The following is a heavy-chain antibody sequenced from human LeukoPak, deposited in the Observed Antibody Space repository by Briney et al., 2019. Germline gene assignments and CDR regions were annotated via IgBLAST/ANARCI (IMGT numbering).Heavy chain of an antibody. Sequence: SGTLSLTCAVSGGSISSSNWWSWVRQPPGKGLEWIGEIYHSGSTNYNPSLKSRVTISGDTSQNQFSLKLNSVTAADTAMYYCARAFGCYPGICGFDIWGQGTMVTVSS. CDR1: GGSISSSNW. CDR3: ARAFGCYPGICGFDI. CDR2: IYHSGST. D-gene: IGHD2-15*01. V-gene: IGHV4-4*02. J-gene: IGHJ3*02.